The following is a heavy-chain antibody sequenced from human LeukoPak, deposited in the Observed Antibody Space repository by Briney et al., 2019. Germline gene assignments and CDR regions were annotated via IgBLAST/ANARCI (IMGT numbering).Heavy chain of an antibody. D-gene: IGHD2-2*01. J-gene: IGHJ4*02. Sequence: ASVTVSCTASGYTFTGYYMHWVRPAPGQGLEWMGWIYPNSGGTNYAQKFQGRVTMTRDTSISTAYMELSRLRADDTAVYYCARGPQYCSSTSCYFDYWGQGTLVTVSS. CDR2: IYPNSGGT. V-gene: IGHV1-2*02. CDR3: ARGPQYCSSTSCYFDY. CDR1: GYTFTGYY.